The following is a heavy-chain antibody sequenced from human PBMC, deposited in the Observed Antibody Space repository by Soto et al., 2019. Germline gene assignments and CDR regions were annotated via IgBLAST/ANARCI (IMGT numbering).Heavy chain of an antibody. CDR2: IKQDGSEK. J-gene: IGHJ4*02. CDR3: ARDGRFLEWLSPYFDY. Sequence: GGSLRLSCAASGFTFSSYWMSWVRQAPGKGLEWVANIKQDGSEKYYVDSVKGRFTISRDNAKNSLYLQMNSLRAEDTAVYYCARDGRFLEWLSPYFDYWGQGTLVTVSS. D-gene: IGHD3-3*01. CDR1: GFTFSSYW. V-gene: IGHV3-7*01.